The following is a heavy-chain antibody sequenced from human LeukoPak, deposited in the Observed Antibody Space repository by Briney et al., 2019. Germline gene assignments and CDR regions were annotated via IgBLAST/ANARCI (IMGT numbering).Heavy chain of an antibody. J-gene: IGHJ6*02. CDR3: ARLRDGYNYYYYYGMDV. CDR2: IYYSGST. V-gene: IGHV4-59*08. Sequence: SETLSLTCTVSGGSISSYYWSWIRQPPGKGLEWIGYIYYSGSTHYNPSLKSRVTISVDTSKNQFSLKLSSVTAADTAVYYCARLRDGYNYYYYYGMDVWGRGTTVTVSS. D-gene: IGHD5-24*01. CDR1: GGSISSYY.